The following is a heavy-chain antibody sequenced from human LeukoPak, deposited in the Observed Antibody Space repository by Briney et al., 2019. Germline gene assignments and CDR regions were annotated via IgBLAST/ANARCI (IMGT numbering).Heavy chain of an antibody. CDR2: IYPGDSDT. D-gene: IGHD6-13*01. J-gene: IGHJ5*02. CDR1: GYSCTSYW. Sequence: GESLKISCKGSGYSCTSYWIGWVRQMPGKGLEWMGIIYPGDSDTRYSPSFQGQVTISADKSISTAYLQWSSPKASDTAMYYCARLEAAAGPLGGWFDPWGQGTLVTVSS. CDR3: ARLEAAAGPLGGWFDP. V-gene: IGHV5-51*01.